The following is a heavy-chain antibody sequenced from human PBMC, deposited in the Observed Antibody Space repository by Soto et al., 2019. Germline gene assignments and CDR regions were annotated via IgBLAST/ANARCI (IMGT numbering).Heavy chain of an antibody. D-gene: IGHD6-13*01. CDR1: CASFSGYY. V-gene: IGHV4-34*01. J-gene: IGHJ6*02. CDR2: INHSGST. Sequence: SETLSLTCAVYCASFSGYYWIWIRQPPGKGLEWIGEINHSGSTNYNPSLKSRVTISVDTSKNQFSLKLSSVTAADTAVYYCASDQGIAVAGTKVARYYYNYYAMDAWGQGTTVT. CDR3: ASDQGIAVAGTKVARYYYNYYAMDA.